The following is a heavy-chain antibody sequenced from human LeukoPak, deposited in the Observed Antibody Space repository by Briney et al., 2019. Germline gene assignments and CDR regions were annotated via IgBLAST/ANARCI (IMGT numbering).Heavy chain of an antibody. CDR2: ISGTSRTI. CDR3: AISGKGYSYGHNYYYYYMDV. Sequence: GGSLRLSCVASGFTFNKYSMNWVRQAPGKGLQWLSYISGTSRTIYYADSVKGRFAISRDNARNSLYLQMSSLRAEDTAVYYCAISGKGYSYGHNYYYYYMDVWGKGTTVTISS. J-gene: IGHJ6*03. D-gene: IGHD5-18*01. CDR1: GFTFNKYS. V-gene: IGHV3-48*01.